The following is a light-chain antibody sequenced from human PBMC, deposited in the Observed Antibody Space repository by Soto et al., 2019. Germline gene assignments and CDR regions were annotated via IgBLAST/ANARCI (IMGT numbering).Light chain of an antibody. CDR1: QTISSW. CDR3: QQYISYPALA. CDR2: KAS. J-gene: IGKJ1*01. Sequence: DIQMTQSPSTLSGSVGDRVTITCRASQTISSWLAWYQQKPGKAPKLLIYKASTLKSGAPSRFSGSGSGTEFTLTISSLQPDDFATYYCQQYISYPALAFGQGTKVDI. V-gene: IGKV1-5*03.